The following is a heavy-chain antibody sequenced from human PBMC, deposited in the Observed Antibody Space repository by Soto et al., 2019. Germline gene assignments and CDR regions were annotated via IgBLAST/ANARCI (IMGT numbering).Heavy chain of an antibody. CDR1: GGSISSSSYY. J-gene: IGHJ3*02. CDR3: ARLYSSGTPGAFDI. D-gene: IGHD6-19*01. Sequence: TLSLTCTVSGGSISSSSYYWGWIRQPPGKGLEWIGSIYYSGSTYYNPSLKSRVTISVDTSKNQFSLKLSSVTAADTAVYYCARLYSSGTPGAFDIWGQGTMVTVSS. CDR2: IYYSGST. V-gene: IGHV4-39*01.